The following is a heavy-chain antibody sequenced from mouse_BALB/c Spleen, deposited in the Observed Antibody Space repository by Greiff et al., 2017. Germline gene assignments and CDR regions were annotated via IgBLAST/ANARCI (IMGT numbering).Heavy chain of an antibody. CDR1: GFTFSDYY. Sequence: EVKLVESGGGLVKPGGSLKLSCAASGFTFSDYYMYWVRQTPEKRLEWVATISDGGSYTYYPDSVKGRFTISRDNAKNNLYLLMSSLKSEDTAMYYCARDRDNYFDYWGQGTTLTVSS. CDR2: ISDGGSYT. CDR3: ARDRDNYFDY. V-gene: IGHV5-4*02. D-gene: IGHD3-3*01. J-gene: IGHJ2*01.